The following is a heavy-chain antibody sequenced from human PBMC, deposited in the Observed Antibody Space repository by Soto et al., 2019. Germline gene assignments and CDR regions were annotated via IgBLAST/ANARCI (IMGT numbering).Heavy chain of an antibody. D-gene: IGHD3-22*01. CDR3: ASEIGAAGCFGP. Sequence: SETLSLTCIVSGSPIGSYYWTWFRQPQGKGLGWIGNIYYIGSTNYNYNPSLKGRVTISVDTSKNQFSLKLSSGTAADTAVFYCASEIGAAGCFGPWGQGT. J-gene: IGHJ5*02. CDR2: IYYIGST. CDR1: GSPIGSYY. V-gene: IGHV4-59*01.